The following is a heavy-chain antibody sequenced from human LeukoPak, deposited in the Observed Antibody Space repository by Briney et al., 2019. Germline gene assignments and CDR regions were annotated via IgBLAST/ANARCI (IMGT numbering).Heavy chain of an antibody. J-gene: IGHJ4*02. Sequence: GGSLRLSCAASGFTFSSYWMSWVRQAPGKGLEWVANIKQDGSEKYYVDSVKGRFTFSRDNAKNSLYLQMNSLRAEDTAVYYCAREGDIAAAGTHFDYWGQGTLVTVSS. CDR3: AREGDIAAAGTHFDY. V-gene: IGHV3-7*03. CDR1: GFTFSSYW. D-gene: IGHD6-13*01. CDR2: IKQDGSEK.